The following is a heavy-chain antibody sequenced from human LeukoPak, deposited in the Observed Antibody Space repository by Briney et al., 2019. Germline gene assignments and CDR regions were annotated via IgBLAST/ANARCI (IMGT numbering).Heavy chain of an antibody. D-gene: IGHD6-19*01. Sequence: GGSLRLSCAASGFTFSSYEMNWVRQAPGKGLEWVSYIISSGSTIYYADSVKGRFTISRDNAKNSLYLQMNSLRAEDTAVYYCARDRPIAVAGTGYYYYGMDVWGQGTTVTVSS. CDR2: IISSGSTI. CDR1: GFTFSSYE. V-gene: IGHV3-48*03. J-gene: IGHJ6*02. CDR3: ARDRPIAVAGTGYYYYGMDV.